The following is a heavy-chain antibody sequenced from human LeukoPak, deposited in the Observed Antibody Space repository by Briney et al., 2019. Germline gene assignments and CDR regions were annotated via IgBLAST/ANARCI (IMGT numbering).Heavy chain of an antibody. V-gene: IGHV3-49*04. D-gene: IGHD1-26*01. CDR1: GFTFGDYT. CDR2: MRSKAYGGTT. Sequence: PGGSLRLSCTASGFTFGDYTVDGVRQAPGKGPEGGSGMRSKAYGGTTQYPTSVKGTFTITRDETKNIAYLQMHSLHTRDTAMYYCAAVGWEGAWGEFYYWGQGTLVTVSS. CDR3: AAVGWEGAWGEFYY. J-gene: IGHJ4*02.